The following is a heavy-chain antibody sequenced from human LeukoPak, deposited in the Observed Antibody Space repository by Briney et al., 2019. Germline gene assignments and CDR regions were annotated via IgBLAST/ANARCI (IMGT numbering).Heavy chain of an antibody. V-gene: IGHV1-46*01. D-gene: IGHD5/OR15-5a*01. CDR1: GYIFTDYY. CDR3: ARDRLGYQGY. Sequence: ASVKVSCKASGYIFTDYYMHWVRQAPGQGLEWMGIINPSGGSTSYAQKFQGRVTMTRDTSTSTVYMELSSLRSEDTAVYYCARDRLGYQGYWGQGTLVTVSS. CDR2: INPSGGST. J-gene: IGHJ4*02.